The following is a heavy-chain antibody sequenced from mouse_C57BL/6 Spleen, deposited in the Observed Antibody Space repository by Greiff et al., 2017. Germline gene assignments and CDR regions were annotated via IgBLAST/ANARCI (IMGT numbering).Heavy chain of an antibody. V-gene: IGHV5-17*01. CDR1: GFTFSDYG. J-gene: IGHJ4*01. D-gene: IGHD1-1*01. Sequence: DVQLVESGGGLVKPGGSLKLSCAASGFTFSDYGMHWVRQAPEKGLEWVAYISSGSSTIYYADTVKGRFTISRDTAKNTLFLQMTSLRSEDTAMYYCARRTSTVSYYAMDYWGQGTSVTVSS. CDR3: ARRTSTVSYYAMDY. CDR2: ISSGSSTI.